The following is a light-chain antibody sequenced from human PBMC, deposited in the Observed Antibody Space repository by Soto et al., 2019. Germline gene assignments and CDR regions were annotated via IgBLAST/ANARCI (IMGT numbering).Light chain of an antibody. CDR1: QGISSY. CDR3: QQYYSYPPT. Sequence: IQMTQSPSTLSASVGDRVTITCRASQGISSYLAWYQQKPGKAPKLLIYAASTLQSGVPSRFSGSGSGTDFTLTISCLQSEDFATYYCQQYYSYPPTFGQGTKVDI. V-gene: IGKV1-8*01. J-gene: IGKJ1*01. CDR2: AAS.